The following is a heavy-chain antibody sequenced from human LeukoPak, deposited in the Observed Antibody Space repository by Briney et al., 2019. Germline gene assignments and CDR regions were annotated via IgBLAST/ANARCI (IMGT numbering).Heavy chain of an antibody. Sequence: SETLSLTCTVSGGSISSYYWSWIRQPPGKGLEWIGYIYYSGSTNYNPSLKSRGTISVDTSKNQFSLKLSSVTAADTAVYYCARRSSSSGYFQHWGQGTLVTVSS. D-gene: IGHD3-22*01. V-gene: IGHV4-59*01. CDR2: IYYSGST. J-gene: IGHJ1*01. CDR3: ARRSSSSGYFQH. CDR1: GGSISSYY.